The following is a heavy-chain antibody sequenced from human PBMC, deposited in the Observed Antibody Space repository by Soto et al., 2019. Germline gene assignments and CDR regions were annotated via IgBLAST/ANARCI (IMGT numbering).Heavy chain of an antibody. CDR3: ARAADFWSGSTPYYYYGMDV. CDR1: GFTFSSYA. J-gene: IGHJ6*02. CDR2: ISYDGSNK. V-gene: IGHV3-30-3*01. Sequence: QVQLVESGGGVVQPGRSLRLSCAASGFTFSSYAMHWVRQAPGKGLEWVAVISYDGSNKYYADSVKGRFTISRDKSKNTLYRQMNIPRAEATAVYYSARAADFWSGSTPYYYYGMDVWGQGTTVTVS. D-gene: IGHD3-3*01.